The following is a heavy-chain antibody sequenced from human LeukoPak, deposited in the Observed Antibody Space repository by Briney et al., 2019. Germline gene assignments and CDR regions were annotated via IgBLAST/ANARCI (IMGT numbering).Heavy chain of an antibody. V-gene: IGHV4-34*01. J-gene: IGHJ3*02. CDR2: INHSGST. D-gene: IGHD3/OR15-3a*01. Sequence: SETLSLTCAVYGGSFSGYYRSWIRQPPGKGLEWIGEINHSGSTNYNPSLKSRVTISVDTSKNQFSLKLSSVTAADTAVYYCARRGLLRTPDAFDIWGQGTMVTVSS. CDR1: GGSFSGYY. CDR3: ARRGLLRTPDAFDI.